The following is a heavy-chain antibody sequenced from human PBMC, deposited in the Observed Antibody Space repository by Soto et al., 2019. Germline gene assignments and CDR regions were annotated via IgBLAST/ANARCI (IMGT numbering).Heavy chain of an antibody. Sequence: QVQLVQSGAEVKKPGASVKVSCKASGYTFTGYYMHWVRQAPGQGLEWMGWINPNSGGTNYAQKLQGSATMTRDTSISTAYMALGRLRSDDTAVYYCARRAGRGGYNLIGDWGQGTLVTVSS. CDR1: GYTFTGYY. J-gene: IGHJ4*02. D-gene: IGHD5-12*01. CDR2: INPNSGGT. CDR3: ARRAGRGGYNLIGD. V-gene: IGHV1-2*02.